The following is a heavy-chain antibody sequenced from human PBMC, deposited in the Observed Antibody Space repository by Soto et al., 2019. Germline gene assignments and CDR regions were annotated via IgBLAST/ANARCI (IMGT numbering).Heavy chain of an antibody. V-gene: IGHV1-69*01. CDR2: IIPIFGTA. CDR1: RVAFSKFI. CDR3: AKVRYSSPMGYYYGMDF. D-gene: IGHD6-19*01. J-gene: IGHJ6*02. Sequence: QAQLEQSGGEVKKPGSSVTVSCKASRVAFSKFIVTWVRQAPGLGLEWVGGIIPIFGTANYAQKFQGRVTITADEATSTSYMEVNNLRSEDTAVYYCAKVRYSSPMGYYYGMDFWGQGTTVTVSS.